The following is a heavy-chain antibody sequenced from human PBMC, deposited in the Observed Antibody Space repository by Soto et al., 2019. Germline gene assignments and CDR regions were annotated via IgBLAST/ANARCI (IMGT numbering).Heavy chain of an antibody. D-gene: IGHD3-22*01. Sequence: PGGSLRLSCAASGFTFSSYGMHWVRQAPGKGLEWVAVISYDGSNKYYADSVKGRFTISRDNSKNTLYLQMNSLRAEDTAVYYCAKDFRYYDSNLQYWGQGTLVTVSS. CDR2: ISYDGSNK. CDR3: AKDFRYYDSNLQY. V-gene: IGHV3-30*18. J-gene: IGHJ4*02. CDR1: GFTFSSYG.